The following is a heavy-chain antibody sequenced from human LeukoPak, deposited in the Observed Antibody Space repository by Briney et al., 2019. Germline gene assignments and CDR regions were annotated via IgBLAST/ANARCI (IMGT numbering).Heavy chain of an antibody. Sequence: GGSLRLSCAASGFTFSSYAMSWVRQAPGKGLEWVSAISGSGGSTYYADSVKGRFTISRDNSKNTLYLQMNSLRAEDMAVYYCAKWGTVTTKPFDYWGQGTLVTVSS. V-gene: IGHV3-23*01. CDR2: ISGSGGST. CDR3: AKWGTVTTKPFDY. CDR1: GFTFSSYA. J-gene: IGHJ4*02. D-gene: IGHD4-17*01.